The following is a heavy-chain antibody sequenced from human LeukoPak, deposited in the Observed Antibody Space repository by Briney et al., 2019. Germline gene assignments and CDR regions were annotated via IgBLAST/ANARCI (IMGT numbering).Heavy chain of an antibody. CDR3: ARTSARDSSGYYSYYFDY. J-gene: IGHJ4*02. Sequence: SVKVSCKASGGTFSSYAISWVRQAPGQGLEWMGGIIPIFGTANYAQKFQGRVTITTDESTSTAYMELSSLRPDDTAVYYCARTSARDSSGYYSYYFDYWGQGTLVTVSS. CDR1: GGTFSSYA. CDR2: IIPIFGTA. V-gene: IGHV1-69*05. D-gene: IGHD3-22*01.